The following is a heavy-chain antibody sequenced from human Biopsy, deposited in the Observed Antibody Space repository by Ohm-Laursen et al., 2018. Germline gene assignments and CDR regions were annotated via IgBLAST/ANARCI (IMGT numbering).Heavy chain of an antibody. V-gene: IGHV4-39*01. Sequence: SETLSLTCSVSGDSISASTTSYWAWLRQPPGKGLEWIGSIYNNETTFYNPSLKSRVAISVDTSTNQFSLKVSSVTAADTALYYCARHPTGFWFDPWGHGTLVTVSS. CDR1: GDSISASTTSY. CDR3: ARHPTGFWFDP. CDR2: IYNNETT. J-gene: IGHJ5*02.